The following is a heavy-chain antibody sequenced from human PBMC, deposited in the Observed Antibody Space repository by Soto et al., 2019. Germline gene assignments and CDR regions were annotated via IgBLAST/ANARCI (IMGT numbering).Heavy chain of an antibody. Sequence: GGSLRLSCAASGFTFSSYSTNWVRQAPGKGLEWVSYIGSSSGTTYYADSVKGRFTISRDNSKNTLYLQMNSLRVEDTAVYFCARVDYDDSRGYFHRFDYWGQGTLVTVSS. CDR1: GFTFSSYS. CDR3: ARVDYDDSRGYFHRFDY. D-gene: IGHD3-22*01. V-gene: IGHV3-48*01. CDR2: IGSSSGTT. J-gene: IGHJ4*02.